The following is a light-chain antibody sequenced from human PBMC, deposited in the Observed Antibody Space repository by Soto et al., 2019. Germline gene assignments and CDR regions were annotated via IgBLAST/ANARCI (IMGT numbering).Light chain of an antibody. CDR2: DAS. Sequence: EIVLTHSPATLSLSPGERATLSCRASQSVSIFLAWYQQRPGQAPRLLVYDASNRATGIPARFSGSGSGTDFTLTISSLEPEDFAIYYCQQRSIWPLTFGGGTKVDIK. V-gene: IGKV3-11*01. CDR1: QSVSIF. J-gene: IGKJ4*01. CDR3: QQRSIWPLT.